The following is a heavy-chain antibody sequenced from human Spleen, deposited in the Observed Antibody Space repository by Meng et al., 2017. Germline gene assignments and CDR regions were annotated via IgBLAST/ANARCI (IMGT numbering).Heavy chain of an antibody. CDR2: IKLDGSEK. J-gene: IGHJ4*02. CDR1: GFTFSSFW. CDR3: ARFCCGSGASWGY. Sequence: GESLKIPCAASGFTFSSFWLSWVRQAPGKGLEWVANIKLDGSEKHYLDSVKGRFTISRDNAKNSLFLEMNTLRAEDTAVYYCARFCCGSGASWGYWGQGTLVTVSS. D-gene: IGHD3-10*01. V-gene: IGHV3-7*02.